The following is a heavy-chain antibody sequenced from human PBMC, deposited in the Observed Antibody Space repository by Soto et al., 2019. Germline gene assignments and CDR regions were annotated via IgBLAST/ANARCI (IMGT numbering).Heavy chain of an antibody. CDR2: IYSGGST. D-gene: IGHD3-22*01. CDR1: GFTVSSNY. V-gene: IGHV3-53*02. J-gene: IGHJ4*02. Sequence: EVQLVETGGGLIQPGGSLRLSCAASGFTVSSNYMSWVRQAPGKGLEWVSVIYSGGSTYYADSVKGRFTISRDNSKNTLYLQMNSLRAEDPAVYYCARDMWYDSSGYLYWGQGTLVTVSS. CDR3: ARDMWYDSSGYLY.